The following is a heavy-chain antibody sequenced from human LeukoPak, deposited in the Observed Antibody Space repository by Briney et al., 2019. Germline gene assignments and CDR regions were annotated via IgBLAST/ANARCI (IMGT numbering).Heavy chain of an antibody. D-gene: IGHD2-21*01. Sequence: SETLSLTCAVYGGSFSGYYWSWIRQPPGKGLEWIGEINHSGSTNYNPSLKSRVTISVDTSKNQFSLKLSSVTAADTAVYYCARDSGGGDYRLWGQGTMVTVSS. CDR2: INHSGST. V-gene: IGHV4-34*01. CDR1: GGSFSGYY. CDR3: ARDSGGGDYRL. J-gene: IGHJ3*01.